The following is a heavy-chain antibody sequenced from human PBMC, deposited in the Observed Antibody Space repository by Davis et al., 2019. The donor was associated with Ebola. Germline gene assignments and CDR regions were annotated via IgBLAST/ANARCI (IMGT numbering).Heavy chain of an antibody. Sequence: MPSETLSLTCAVYGGSFSGYYLSWIRQPPGKGLEWIGEINHSGSTNYNPSLKSRVTISVDTSKNQFSLKLSSVTAADTAVYYCARGSIWFGELSGWFDPWGQGTLVTVSS. CDR3: ARGSIWFGELSGWFDP. CDR1: GGSFSGYY. D-gene: IGHD3-10*01. V-gene: IGHV4-34*01. CDR2: INHSGST. J-gene: IGHJ5*02.